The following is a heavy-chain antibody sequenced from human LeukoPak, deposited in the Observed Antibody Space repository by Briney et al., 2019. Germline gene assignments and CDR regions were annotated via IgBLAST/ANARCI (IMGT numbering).Heavy chain of an antibody. CDR3: ARQATVTTPLDY. V-gene: IGHV5-51*01. Sequence: GESLKISCKGSGYSFTSYWIAWVRQMPGKGLEWMGIIYPGDSDTRYSPSFQGQVTISGDKSISTAYLQWSSLKASDSAMYYCARQATVTTPLDYWGQGTLVTVSS. CDR2: IYPGDSDT. J-gene: IGHJ4*02. D-gene: IGHD4-17*01. CDR1: GYSFTSYW.